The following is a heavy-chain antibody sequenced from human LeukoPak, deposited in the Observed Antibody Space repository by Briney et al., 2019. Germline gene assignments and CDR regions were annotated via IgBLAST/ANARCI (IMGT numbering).Heavy chain of an antibody. CDR3: ARSAYSYYYDSSGYDY. Sequence: PGGSLRLSCAASGFTFSSYWMSWVRQAPGKGLEWVANIKQDGSEKYYVDSVKGRFTISRDNAKNSLYLQMNSLRAEDTAVYYCARSAYSYYYDSSGYDYWGQGTLVTVSS. D-gene: IGHD3-22*01. V-gene: IGHV3-7*01. CDR2: IKQDGSEK. J-gene: IGHJ4*02. CDR1: GFTFSSYW.